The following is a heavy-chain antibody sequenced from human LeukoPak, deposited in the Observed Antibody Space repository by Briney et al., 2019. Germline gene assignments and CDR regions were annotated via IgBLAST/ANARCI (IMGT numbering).Heavy chain of an antibody. J-gene: IGHJ4*02. Sequence: GGSLRLFCVPSGFTFSSYWMHWVRQAPGKGLVWVSRINIDGSTINYADSVKGRFTISRDNAKNTLYLQMNSLRAEDTAVYYCARAGQYRFDSCGQGTLFTVSS. CDR3: ARAGQYRFDS. CDR2: INIDGSTI. CDR1: GFTFSSYW. V-gene: IGHV3-74*01. D-gene: IGHD2-2*01.